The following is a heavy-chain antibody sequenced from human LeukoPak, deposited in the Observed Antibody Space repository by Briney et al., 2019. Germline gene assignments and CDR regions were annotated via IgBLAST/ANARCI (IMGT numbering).Heavy chain of an antibody. V-gene: IGHV4-34*01. CDR3: ARLRWLREGLDY. D-gene: IGHD5-12*01. J-gene: IGHJ4*02. CDR2: INHSGST. Sequence: SETLSLTCAVYGGSFSGYYWSWIRQPPGKGLEWIGEINHSGSTNYNPSLKSRVTISVDTSKNQFSLKLSSVTAADTAVYYCARLRWLREGLDYWAREPWSPSPQ. CDR1: GGSFSGYY.